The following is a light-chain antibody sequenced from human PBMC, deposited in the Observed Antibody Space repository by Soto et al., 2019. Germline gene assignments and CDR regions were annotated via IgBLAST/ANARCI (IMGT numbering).Light chain of an antibody. CDR3: QQYNNWPPWT. V-gene: IGKV3-15*01. Sequence: EIVMTQSPATLSVSPGERATLSCRASQSVSSNLAGYQQKPGQAPRLLIYGASTRSTGIPARFSGSGSGTEFTLTISSLQSEDFAVYYCQQYNNWPPWTFGQGTKLEIK. CDR2: GAS. J-gene: IGKJ2*02. CDR1: QSVSSN.